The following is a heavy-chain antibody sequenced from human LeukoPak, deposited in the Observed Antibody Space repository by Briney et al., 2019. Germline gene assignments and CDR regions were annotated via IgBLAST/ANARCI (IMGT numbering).Heavy chain of an antibody. D-gene: IGHD1-26*01. CDR1: GYTFRNYY. V-gene: IGHV1-2*02. Sequence: ASVKVSCKASGYTFRNYYIHWVRQAPGHGLEYMVWINFNRGDTNYQGRVTMTRDTSIDTVYMDLSSLRSDDTALYYCARDKSNGIGIVYWGQGTPVTVSS. CDR3: ARDKSNGIGIVY. CDR2: INFNRGDT. J-gene: IGHJ4*02.